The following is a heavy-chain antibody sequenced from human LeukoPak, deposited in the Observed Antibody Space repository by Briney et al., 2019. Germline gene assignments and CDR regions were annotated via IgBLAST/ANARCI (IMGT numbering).Heavy chain of an antibody. CDR3: ARVRGEPPTVDMDV. V-gene: IGHV1-8*03. J-gene: IGHJ6*02. CDR1: GYTFTSYD. D-gene: IGHD1-14*01. CDR2: MNPNSGNT. Sequence: ASVKVSCKASGYTFTSYDINWVRQATGQGLEWMGWMNPNSGNTGYAQKFQGRVTITRNTSISTAYMELSSLRSEDTAVYYCARVRGEPPTVDMDVWGQGTTVTVSS.